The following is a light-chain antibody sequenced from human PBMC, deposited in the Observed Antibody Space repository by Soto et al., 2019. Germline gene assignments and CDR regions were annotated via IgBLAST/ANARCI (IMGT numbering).Light chain of an antibody. J-gene: IGKJ2*01. CDR1: ENIRND. V-gene: IGKV1-6*01. Sequence: AIQVTQSPSSLSASVGDRVSITCRASENIRNDLGWYQEKPGRAPKLLIYAASTLESGVPSRFSGRGSGTEFTLTISSLQPEDCATYYCLQDYTRPYTFGQGSKVEIK. CDR3: LQDYTRPYT. CDR2: AAS.